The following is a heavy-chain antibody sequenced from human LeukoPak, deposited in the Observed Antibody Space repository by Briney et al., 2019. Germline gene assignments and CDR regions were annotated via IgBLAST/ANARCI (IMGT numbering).Heavy chain of an antibody. CDR2: FYYSGST. D-gene: IGHD2-15*01. CDR1: DGSFSGYY. Sequence: PSETLSLTCAVYDGSFSGYYWNWIRQPPGKGLEWIGYFYYSGSTNYNPSLKSRVTISGDTSKNQFSLKLSSVTAADTAVYYCARGYCRGGSCPTFDYWGQGTLVTVSS. J-gene: IGHJ4*02. CDR3: ARGYCRGGSCPTFDY. V-gene: IGHV4-59*01.